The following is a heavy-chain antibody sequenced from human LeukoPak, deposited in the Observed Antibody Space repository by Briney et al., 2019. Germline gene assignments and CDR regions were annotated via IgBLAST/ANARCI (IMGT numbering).Heavy chain of an antibody. Sequence: TSRTLSLTCAVSGGSISSGGYSWSWIRQPPGKGLEWIGYIYHSGSTYYNPSLKSRVTISVDRSKNQFSLKLSSVTAADTAVYYCARGSTYYDFWSGYPAFDYWGQGTLVTVSS. J-gene: IGHJ4*02. D-gene: IGHD3-3*01. CDR2: IYHSGST. CDR1: GGSISSGGYS. V-gene: IGHV4-30-2*01. CDR3: ARGSTYYDFWSGYPAFDY.